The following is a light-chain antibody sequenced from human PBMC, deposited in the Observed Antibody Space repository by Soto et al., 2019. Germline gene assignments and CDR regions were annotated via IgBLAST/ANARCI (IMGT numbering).Light chain of an antibody. CDR2: AAV. Sequence: AIQMAQSPSSLSASVGDRVTITCRASQGIGNDVGWFQQKPGKAPKLLIYAAVTLQSGVPSRFSGSRSGTDFTLTISSLQPEDFATYYCLQDHNYPLTFGGGTKVEIK. J-gene: IGKJ4*01. CDR1: QGIGND. CDR3: LQDHNYPLT. V-gene: IGKV1-6*02.